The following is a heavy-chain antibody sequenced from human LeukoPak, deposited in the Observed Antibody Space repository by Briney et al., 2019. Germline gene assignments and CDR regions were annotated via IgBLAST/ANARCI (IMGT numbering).Heavy chain of an antibody. Sequence: GGSLRLSCAASGFTFSNAWMSWVRQAPGRGLEWVGRIKSKTDGGTTDYAAPVKGRFTISRDDSKNTLYLQMNSLKTEATAVYYCTTDGDYGSGSPDYWGQGTLVTVSS. CDR3: TTDGDYGSGSPDY. V-gene: IGHV3-15*01. CDR2: IKSKTDGGTT. CDR1: GFTFSNAW. D-gene: IGHD3-10*01. J-gene: IGHJ4*02.